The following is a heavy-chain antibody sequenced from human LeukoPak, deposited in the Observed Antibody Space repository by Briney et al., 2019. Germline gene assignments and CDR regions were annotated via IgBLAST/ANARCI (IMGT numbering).Heavy chain of an antibody. CDR2: INWNGGST. V-gene: IGHV3-20*04. D-gene: IGHD3-10*01. CDR1: GFTFDDYG. CDR3: ARGGWFGELLFDY. Sequence: RAGGSLRLSCAASGFTFDDYGMSWVRQAPGKGLEWVSGINWNGGSTGYADSVKGRFTLSRDNAKNSLYLQMNSLRAEDTALYYCARGGWFGELLFDYWGQGTLVTVSS. J-gene: IGHJ4*02.